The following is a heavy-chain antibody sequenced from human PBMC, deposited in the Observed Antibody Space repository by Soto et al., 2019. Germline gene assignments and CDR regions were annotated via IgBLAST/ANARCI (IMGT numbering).Heavy chain of an antibody. CDR2: IYYSGST. D-gene: IGHD3-10*01. J-gene: IGHJ6*02. Sequence: SETLSLTCTVSGGSISSGDYYWSWIRQPPGKGLEWIGYIYYSGSTYYNPSLKSRVTISVDTSKNQFSLKLSSVTAADTAVYYCARAYYYGSGSYCYYYGMDVWGQGTTVTVSS. V-gene: IGHV4-30-4*01. CDR1: GGSISSGDYY. CDR3: ARAYYYGSGSYCYYYGMDV.